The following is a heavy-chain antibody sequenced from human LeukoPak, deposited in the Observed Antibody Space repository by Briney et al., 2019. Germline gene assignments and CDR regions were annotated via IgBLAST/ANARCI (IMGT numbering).Heavy chain of an antibody. CDR2: MNPNSGNT. V-gene: IGHV1-8*01. Sequence: ASVKVSCKASGYTFTSYDINWVRQATGQGLEWMGWMNPNSGNTGYAQKFQGRVTMTRNTSISTAYMELSSLRSEDTAVYYCARGVTPTYYYGSGSHNWFDRWGQGTLVTVSS. CDR3: ARGVTPTYYYGSGSHNWFDR. J-gene: IGHJ5*02. CDR1: GYTFTSYD. D-gene: IGHD3-10*01.